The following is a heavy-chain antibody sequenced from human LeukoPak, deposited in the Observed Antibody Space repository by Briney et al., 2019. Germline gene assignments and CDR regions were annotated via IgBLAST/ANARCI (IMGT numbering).Heavy chain of an antibody. CDR1: GFTFDDYA. Sequence: GGSLRLSCAASGFTFDDYAMHWVRQAPGKGLEWVSLISGDGGSTYYADSVKGRFTISRDNTKNSLYLQMNSLRTEDTALYYCAKGYDYYDSSGAFEYWGQGTLVTVSS. CDR2: ISGDGGST. V-gene: IGHV3-43*02. D-gene: IGHD3-22*01. J-gene: IGHJ4*02. CDR3: AKGYDYYDSSGAFEY.